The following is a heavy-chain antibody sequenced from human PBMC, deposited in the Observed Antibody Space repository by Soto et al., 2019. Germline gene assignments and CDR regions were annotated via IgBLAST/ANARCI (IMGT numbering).Heavy chain of an antibody. CDR3: ARDMRGLRFLEWLPYYYYYYMDV. Sequence: ASVKVSCKASGGTFSSYTIGWVRQAPGQGLEWMGRIIPILGIANYAQKFQGRVTITADKSTSTAYMELSSLRSEDTAVYYCARDMRGLRFLEWLPYYYYYYMDVWGKGTTVTVSS. D-gene: IGHD3-3*01. V-gene: IGHV1-69*04. CDR2: IIPILGIA. J-gene: IGHJ6*03. CDR1: GGTFSSYT.